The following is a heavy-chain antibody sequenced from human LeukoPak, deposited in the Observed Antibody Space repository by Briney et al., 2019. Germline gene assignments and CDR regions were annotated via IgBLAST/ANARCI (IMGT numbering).Heavy chain of an antibody. CDR2: IIPIFGTA. D-gene: IGHD4-11*01. Sequence: ASVKVSCKASGGTFSNYAISWVRQAPGQGLEWMGGIIPIFGTANYAQKFRGRVTITADKSTSTAYMELSSLRSEDTAVYYCARAPGPNDYMGAGENYYYYYMDVWGKGTTVTVSS. J-gene: IGHJ6*03. CDR1: GGTFSNYA. V-gene: IGHV1-69*06. CDR3: ARAPGPNDYMGAGENYYYYYMDV.